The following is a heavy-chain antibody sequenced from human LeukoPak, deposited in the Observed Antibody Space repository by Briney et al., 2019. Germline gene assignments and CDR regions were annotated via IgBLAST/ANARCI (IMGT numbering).Heavy chain of an antibody. Sequence: ASAKVSCKASGSTFSDYYLHWVRQAPGQGLEWMGSIDPKSGATTYAQKFQGRVTMTRDTSIITAYLELSRLTSDDTAVYYCQQLTRGYWGQGTLVTVSS. J-gene: IGHJ4*02. CDR3: QQLTRGY. V-gene: IGHV1-2*02. CDR2: IDPKSGAT. CDR1: GSTFSDYY. D-gene: IGHD1-1*01.